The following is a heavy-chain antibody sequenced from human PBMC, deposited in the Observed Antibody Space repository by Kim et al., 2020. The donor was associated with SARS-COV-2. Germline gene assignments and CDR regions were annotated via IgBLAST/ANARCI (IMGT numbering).Heavy chain of an antibody. CDR2: INGGNGST. D-gene: IGHD3-10*01. Sequence: ASVKVSCKASEYTFTYSALHWVRQAPGQRLEWMGWINGGNGSTRYSQKFQDRLTITRDTSANTAYKELSSLRFADTAVYYCARGDYYGSGSYYQGAPDYWGQGTLVTVSS. V-gene: IGHV1-3*01. CDR3: ARGDYYGSGSYYQGAPDY. J-gene: IGHJ4*02. CDR1: EYTFTYSA.